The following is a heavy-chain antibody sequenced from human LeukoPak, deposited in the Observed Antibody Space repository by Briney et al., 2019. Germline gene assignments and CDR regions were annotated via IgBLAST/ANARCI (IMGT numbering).Heavy chain of an antibody. J-gene: IGHJ3*02. D-gene: IGHD1-26*01. CDR3: ARDSGSDAFDI. V-gene: IGHV3-33*08. CDR1: GITLIGYS. CDR2: IWYGGSNK. Sequence: GGSLRLSCAASGITLIGYSMHWVRQAPGKGLEWVAVIWYGGSNKYYADSVKGRFTISRDNSKNTLYLQMNSLRAEDTAVYYCARDSGSDAFDIWGQGTMVTVSS.